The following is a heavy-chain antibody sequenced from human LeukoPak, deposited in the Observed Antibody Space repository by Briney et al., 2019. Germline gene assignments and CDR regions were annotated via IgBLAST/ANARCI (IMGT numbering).Heavy chain of an antibody. J-gene: IGHJ4*02. CDR2: IYPGHSDT. Sequence: GESLKISCKGSGYSFTSYWIGWVRQMPGKGLEWMGIIYPGHSDTRYSPSFQGQVTISADKSISTAYLQWSSLKASDTAMYYCASSYGSGSYYSSLDYWGQGTLVTVSS. CDR3: ASSYGSGSYYSSLDY. D-gene: IGHD3-10*01. V-gene: IGHV5-51*01. CDR1: GYSFTSYW.